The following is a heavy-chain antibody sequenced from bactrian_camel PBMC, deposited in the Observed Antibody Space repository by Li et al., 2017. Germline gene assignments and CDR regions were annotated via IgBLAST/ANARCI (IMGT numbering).Heavy chain of an antibody. CDR1: RFFAC. CDR2: MSASSV. J-gene: IGHJ4*01. Sequence: VQLVESGGGSVRPGGSLTLYCAASRFFACMGWFRQALGNRREGLASMSASSVKYADSLAGRLYIYKHLANRTLNLQIDSLQPEDTGMYYCAAWAFSVCTVATGLSMNQWWGQGTQVTVS. V-gene: IGHV3S31*01. D-gene: IGHD6*01. CDR3: AAWAFSVCTVATGLSMNQW.